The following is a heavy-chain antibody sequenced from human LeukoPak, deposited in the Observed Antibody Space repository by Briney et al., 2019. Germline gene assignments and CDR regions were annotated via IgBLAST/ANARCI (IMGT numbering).Heavy chain of an antibody. CDR3: ASSCRHYYDSSGYYCPLDY. Sequence: GGSLRLSCAASGFTFSSYAMHWVRQAPGKGLEWVAVISYDGSNKYYADSVKGRFTISRDNSKNTLYLQMNSLRAEVTAVYYCASSCRHYYDSSGYYCPLDYWGQGTLVTVSS. D-gene: IGHD3-22*01. J-gene: IGHJ4*02. V-gene: IGHV3-30-3*01. CDR1: GFTFSSYA. CDR2: ISYDGSNK.